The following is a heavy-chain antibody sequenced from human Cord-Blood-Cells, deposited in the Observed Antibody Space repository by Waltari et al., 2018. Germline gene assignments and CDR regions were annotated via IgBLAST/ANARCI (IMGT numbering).Heavy chain of an antibody. CDR2: IIPIFGTA. J-gene: IGHJ6*02. Sequence: QVQLVQSGAEVKKPGSSVKVSCKASGVTFSSYAISWVRQAPGQGLEWMGGIIPIFGTANDAQKFQGRVTSTADESTSTAYMELSSLRAEDTAVYYCARDPRRGSGAYYYYGMDVWGQGTTVTVSS. CDR1: GVTFSSYA. D-gene: IGHD3-10*01. V-gene: IGHV1-69*12. CDR3: ARDPRRGSGAYYYYGMDV.